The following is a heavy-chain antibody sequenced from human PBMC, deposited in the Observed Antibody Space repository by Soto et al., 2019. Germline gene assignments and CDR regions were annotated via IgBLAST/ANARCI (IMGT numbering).Heavy chain of an antibody. CDR2: IRSKAYGGTT. CDR3: TRVGQQWLDQTPWNDY. V-gene: IGHV3-49*03. Sequence: GGSLRLSCTASGFTFGDYAMSWFRQAPGKGLEWVGFIRSKAYGGTTEYAASVKGRFTISRDDSKSIAYLQMNSLKTEDTAVYYCTRVGQQWLDQTPWNDYWGQGTLVTVSS. CDR1: GFTFGDYA. J-gene: IGHJ4*02. D-gene: IGHD6-19*01.